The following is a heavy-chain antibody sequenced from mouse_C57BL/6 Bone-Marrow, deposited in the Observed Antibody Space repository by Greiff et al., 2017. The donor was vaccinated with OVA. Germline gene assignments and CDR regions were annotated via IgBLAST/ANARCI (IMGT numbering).Heavy chain of an antibody. D-gene: IGHD2-3*01. CDR2: ISNLAYSI. V-gene: IGHV5-15*01. Sequence: EVKVVESGGGLVQPGGSLKLSCAASGFTFSDYGMAWVRQAPRKGPEWVAFISNLAYSIYYADTVTGRFTISRENAKNTLYLEMSSLRSEDTAMYYYARRGNDGYYNYAMDYWGQGTSVTVSS. CDR3: ARRGNDGYYNYAMDY. CDR1: GFTFSDYG. J-gene: IGHJ4*01.